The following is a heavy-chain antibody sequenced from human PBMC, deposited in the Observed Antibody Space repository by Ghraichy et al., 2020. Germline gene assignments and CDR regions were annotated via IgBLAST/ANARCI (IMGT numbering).Heavy chain of an antibody. J-gene: IGHJ4*02. V-gene: IGHV6-1*01. CDR3: ARGSVVAAGTGLSFLRT. Sequence: SQTLSLTCAISGDSVSSNSAAWNWIRQSPSRGLEWLGRTYYRSNWYNDYAVSVKSRITINPDTSKNQFSLQLNSVTPEDTAVYYCARGSVVAAGTGLSFLRTWGQGTLVTVSS. CDR1: GDSVSSNSAA. CDR2: TYYRSNWYN. D-gene: IGHD6-13*01.